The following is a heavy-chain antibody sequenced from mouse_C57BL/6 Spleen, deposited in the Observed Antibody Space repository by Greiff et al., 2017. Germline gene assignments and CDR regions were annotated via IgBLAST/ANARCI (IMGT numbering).Heavy chain of an antibody. V-gene: IGHV1-53*01. CDR1: GYTFTSYW. CDR2: INPSNGGT. D-gene: IGHD2-1*01. CDR3: ARSNGNYVDGYFDD. J-gene: IGHJ1*03. Sequence: VQLQQPGTELVKPGASVKLSCKASGYTFTSYWMHWVKQRPGQGLEWIGNINPSNGGTNYNEKFKSKATLTGDKSSSTAYMQLSSLTSEDSAVYYGARSNGNYVDGYFDDWGKGTTVTVSS.